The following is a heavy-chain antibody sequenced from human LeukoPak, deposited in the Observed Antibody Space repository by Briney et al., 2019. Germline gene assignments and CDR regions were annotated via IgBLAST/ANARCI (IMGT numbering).Heavy chain of an antibody. J-gene: IGHJ4*02. D-gene: IGHD5-24*01. CDR1: GYTFTSYD. V-gene: IGHV1-8*01. Sequence: ASVKVSCKASGYTFTSYDINWVRQATGQGLEWMGWIDPNTGDTTYAQRFQDRVTMTRETSISTAYMELSGLTSDDTAVYYCAPATMTFDYWGQGTLVTVSS. CDR2: IDPNTGDT. CDR3: APATMTFDY.